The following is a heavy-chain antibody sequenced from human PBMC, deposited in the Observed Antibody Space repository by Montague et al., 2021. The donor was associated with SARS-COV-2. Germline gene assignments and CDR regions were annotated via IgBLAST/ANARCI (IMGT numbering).Heavy chain of an antibody. J-gene: IGHJ6*02. CDR1: GFPFSSYS. Sequence: FLRLSCAASGFPFSSYSMHWVRQAPGKGLEWVAVISYDGSNKYYADSVKGRFTISRDNSKNTLYLQMNSLRAEGTAVYYCARARFDSNPYYYYGMDVWGQGTPVTVSS. CDR2: ISYDGSNK. CDR3: ARARFDSNPYYYYGMDV. D-gene: IGHD4-11*01. V-gene: IGHV3-30-3*01.